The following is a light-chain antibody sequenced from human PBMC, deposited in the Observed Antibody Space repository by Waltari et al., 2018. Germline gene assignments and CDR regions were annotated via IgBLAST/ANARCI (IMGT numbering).Light chain of an antibody. J-gene: IGLJ3*02. V-gene: IGLV2-14*01. CDR2: EVS. Sequence: QSALTQPASVSGSPGQSITISCTGTRSDAAGYNSVCWYQQHPGNGPRVMIYEVSKRPSWVSNRFAGSKSGNTASLTISGLQAEDEADYYCSSYTGSSTWVFGGGTKLTVL. CDR3: SSYTGSSTWV. CDR1: RSDAAGYNS.